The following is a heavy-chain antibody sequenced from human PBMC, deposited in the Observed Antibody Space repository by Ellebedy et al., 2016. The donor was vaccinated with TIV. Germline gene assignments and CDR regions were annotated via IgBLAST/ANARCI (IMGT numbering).Heavy chain of an antibody. CDR1: GFTFSRHA. CDR2: ISGSGDST. CDR3: ARDPQYYFDY. Sequence: GESLKISCAASGFTFSRHAMSWVRQAPGKGLEWVSAISGSGDSTYYADSVKGRFTISRDNAKNSLYLQMNSLRAEDTAVDYCARDPQYYFDYWGQGTLVTVSS. J-gene: IGHJ4*02. V-gene: IGHV3-23*01.